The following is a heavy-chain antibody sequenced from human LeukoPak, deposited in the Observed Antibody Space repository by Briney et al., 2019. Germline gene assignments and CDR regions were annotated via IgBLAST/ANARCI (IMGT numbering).Heavy chain of an antibody. Sequence: ASVKVSCKASGYTFTGYYMHWVRQAPGQGLEWMGWINPNSGGTNYAQKFQGRVTMTRDTSISTAYMELSRLRSDDTAVYYCARETRLGYCSSTSCYAQAFDYWGQGTLVTVSS. V-gene: IGHV1-2*02. CDR1: GYTFTGYY. CDR3: ARETRLGYCSSTSCYAQAFDY. J-gene: IGHJ4*02. CDR2: INPNSGGT. D-gene: IGHD2-2*01.